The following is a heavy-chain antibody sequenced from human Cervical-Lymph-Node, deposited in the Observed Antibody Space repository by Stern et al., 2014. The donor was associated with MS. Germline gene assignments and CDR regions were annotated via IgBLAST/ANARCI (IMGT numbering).Heavy chain of an antibody. Sequence: VHLVDSGAEARAPGASMKVSCKASGYIFTDYYLHWVRQAPGQGLEWLGWINPNSGGTNYAQNFQGRVTMTRDTSISTAYMELRWLGSADTAVYYCARGSGTAYDLRGDYWGQGTLVTVSS. D-gene: IGHD3-3*01. CDR3: ARGSGTAYDLRGDY. J-gene: IGHJ4*01. CDR1: GYIFTDYY. V-gene: IGHV1-2*02. CDR2: INPNSGGT.